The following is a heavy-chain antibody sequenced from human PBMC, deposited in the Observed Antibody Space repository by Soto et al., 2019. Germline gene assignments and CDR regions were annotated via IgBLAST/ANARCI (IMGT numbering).Heavy chain of an antibody. J-gene: IGHJ6*02. CDR2: VFHTGGT. D-gene: IGHD6-19*01. V-gene: IGHV4-4*02. Sequence: QVQLQESGPGLVRPSGTLSLTCAVSGGSITGGKWWTWVRQPPGKRPEWIGEVFHTGGTNYNPSLKSRITISIDKSKTQFSLKLTSVTAADTAVYYCATSQQWPTRLGMDVWGQGTTVTVSS. CDR3: ATSQQWPTRLGMDV. CDR1: GGSITGGKW.